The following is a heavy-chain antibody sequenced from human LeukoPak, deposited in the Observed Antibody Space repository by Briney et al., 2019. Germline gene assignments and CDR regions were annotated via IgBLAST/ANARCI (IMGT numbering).Heavy chain of an antibody. CDR1: GFTVITND. D-gene: IGHD1-14*01. CDR3: ARGVEPLAANTLAY. V-gene: IGHV3-53*01. Sequence: PGGSLRLSCAASGFTVITNDMTWVRQAPGKGLEWVSVLYSDGNTKYADSVQGRFTISRDNSKNTPYLEMNSLSPDDTAVSYCARGVEPLAANTLAYWGQGTLVTVSS. J-gene: IGHJ4*02. CDR2: LYSDGNT.